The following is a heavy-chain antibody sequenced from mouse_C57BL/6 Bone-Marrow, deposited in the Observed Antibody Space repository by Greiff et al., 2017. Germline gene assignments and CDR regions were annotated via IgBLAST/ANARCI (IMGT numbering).Heavy chain of an antibody. CDR3: ARGCLLPLFDY. Sequence: QVQLQQSGAELVRPGASVKLSCKASGYTFTDSYINWVKQRPGQGLEWIARIYPGSGNTYYNEKFKGKATLTAEKSSSTAYMQLSRLTSDDSAVYFCARGCLLPLFDYWGQGTTLTVSS. D-gene: IGHD2-3*01. CDR2: IYPGSGNT. V-gene: IGHV1-76*01. CDR1: GYTFTDSY. J-gene: IGHJ2*01.